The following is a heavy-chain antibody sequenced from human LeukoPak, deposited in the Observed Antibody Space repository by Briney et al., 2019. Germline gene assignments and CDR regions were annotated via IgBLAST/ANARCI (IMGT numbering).Heavy chain of an antibody. Sequence: GGSLRLSCAASGFIFSDSVMSWVRQAPGKGLEWVAAISSTGYTDNADSLKGRFSISRDNSKDTLYLQMNSLRVDDTAVYYCARRAAGAKDLWGKGTTVTVSA. D-gene: IGHD6-19*01. J-gene: IGHJ6*04. V-gene: IGHV3-23*05. CDR1: GFIFSDSV. CDR3: ARRAAGAKDL. CDR2: ISSTGYT.